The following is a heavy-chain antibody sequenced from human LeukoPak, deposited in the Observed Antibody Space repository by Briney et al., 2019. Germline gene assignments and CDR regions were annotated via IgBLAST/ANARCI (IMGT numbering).Heavy chain of an antibody. CDR2: FSGSGITT. Sequence: GGSLILSCAASGFTFSNSAMSWVRQAPGKGLEWVSTFSGSGITTYYADSVKGRFTISRDNSKNTLYLQMNSLRAEDTAVYYCAKGIYSSGWSYFDYWGHGTLVTVSS. V-gene: IGHV3-23*01. J-gene: IGHJ4*01. D-gene: IGHD6-19*01. CDR3: AKGIYSSGWSYFDY. CDR1: GFTFSNSA.